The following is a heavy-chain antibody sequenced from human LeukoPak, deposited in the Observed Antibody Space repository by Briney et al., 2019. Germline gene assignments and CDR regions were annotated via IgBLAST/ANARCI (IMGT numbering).Heavy chain of an antibody. V-gene: IGHV3-23*03. J-gene: IGHJ3*02. CDR1: GFTFSSYA. Sequence: GGSLRLSCAASGFTFSSYAMSWVRQAPGKGLEWVSIIYSGGSTFYADSVKGRFTISRDNPKNTLYLQMNSLRAGDTAVYYCARGGSYLSAFDIWGQGTMVTVSS. D-gene: IGHD1-26*01. CDR3: ARGGSYLSAFDI. CDR2: IYSGGST.